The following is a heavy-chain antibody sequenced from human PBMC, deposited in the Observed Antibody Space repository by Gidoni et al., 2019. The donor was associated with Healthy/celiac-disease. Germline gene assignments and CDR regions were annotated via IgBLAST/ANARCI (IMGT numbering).Heavy chain of an antibody. V-gene: IGHV3-30*04. CDR1: GFTFSSYA. CDR3: ARDQVPAAKDTYYYGMDV. Sequence: QVQLVESGGGVVQPGRSLRLSCAASGFTFSSYAMHWVRQAPGKGLEWVAVISYDGSNKYYADSVKGRFTISRDNSKNTLYLQMNSLRAEDTAVYYCARDQVPAAKDTYYYGMDVWGQGTTVTVSS. CDR2: ISYDGSNK. J-gene: IGHJ6*02. D-gene: IGHD2-2*01.